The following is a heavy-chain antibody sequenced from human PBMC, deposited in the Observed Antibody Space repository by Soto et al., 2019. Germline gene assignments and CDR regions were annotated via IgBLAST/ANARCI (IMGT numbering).Heavy chain of an antibody. D-gene: IGHD3-22*01. CDR3: ARQIYDSDTGPNFQYYFDS. CDR1: GYSFADYW. V-gene: IGHV5-10-1*01. Sequence: PGESLKISCKGSGYSFADYWIIWVRQKPGKGLEWMGRIDPSDSQTYYSPSFRGHVTISATKSITTVFMQWGSLRASDTAMYYCARQIYDSDTGPNFQYYFDSWGQGTPVTVSS. J-gene: IGHJ4*02. CDR2: IDPSDSQT.